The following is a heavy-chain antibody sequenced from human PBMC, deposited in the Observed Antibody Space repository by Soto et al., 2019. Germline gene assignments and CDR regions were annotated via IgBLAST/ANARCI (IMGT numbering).Heavy chain of an antibody. CDR3: ATLRRRGYCSGGSCYSGNWFDP. Sequence: ASVKVSCKVSGYTLTELSMHWVRQAPGKGLERMGGFDPEDGETIYAQKFQGRVTMTEDTSTDTAYMELSSLRSEDTAVYYCATLRRRGYCSGGSCYSGNWFDPWGQGTLVTVSS. CDR2: FDPEDGET. D-gene: IGHD2-15*01. CDR1: GYTLTELS. V-gene: IGHV1-24*01. J-gene: IGHJ5*02.